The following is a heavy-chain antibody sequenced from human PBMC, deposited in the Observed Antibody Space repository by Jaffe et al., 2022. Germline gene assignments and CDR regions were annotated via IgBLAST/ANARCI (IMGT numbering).Heavy chain of an antibody. D-gene: IGHD6-6*01. Sequence: QVQVVESGGGVVQPGKSLRLSCAVSGFIFSDYGMHWVRQAPGKGLEWLAVISFDGSDIYYANSVRGRITVSRDNSKNTLYLQMSSLRPDDTALYYCAKDLREDVPNDAFQFWGQGTMITVSS. CDR1: GFIFSDYG. V-gene: IGHV3-30*18. CDR3: AKDLREDVPNDAFQF. CDR2: ISFDGSDI. J-gene: IGHJ3*01.